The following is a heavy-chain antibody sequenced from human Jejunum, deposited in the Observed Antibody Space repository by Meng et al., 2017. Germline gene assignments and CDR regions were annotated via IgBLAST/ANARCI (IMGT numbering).Heavy chain of an antibody. CDR3: ARGVGDLGDY. CDR1: GYTFTKYD. V-gene: IGHV1-8*01. Sequence: QVKLVQSGPEMKKPGASMKVSCKASGYTFTKYDIKWVRQATGQGLEWMGWVSPSSGNTRYAQKFQGRVTMTRDTSISTVYMELTSLKSDDTAVYYCARGVGDLGDYWGQGTLVTVSS. CDR2: VSPSSGNT. J-gene: IGHJ4*02. D-gene: IGHD3-16*01.